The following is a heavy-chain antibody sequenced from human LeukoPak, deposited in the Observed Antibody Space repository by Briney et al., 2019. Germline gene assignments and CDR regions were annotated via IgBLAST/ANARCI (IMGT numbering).Heavy chain of an antibody. D-gene: IGHD1-26*01. V-gene: IGHV3-53*01. J-gene: IGHJ4*02. CDR2: IHDGDGT. CDR1: GFSFGTYS. Sequence: SGGSLRLSCAVSGFSFGTYSMNWVRQAPGKGLEWVSVIHDGDGTYYADSVKARFTISRDNSKNTLYLQMNSLRVEDTAVYYCARLATSTGSYVDYWGQGTLVTVSS. CDR3: ARLATSTGSYVDY.